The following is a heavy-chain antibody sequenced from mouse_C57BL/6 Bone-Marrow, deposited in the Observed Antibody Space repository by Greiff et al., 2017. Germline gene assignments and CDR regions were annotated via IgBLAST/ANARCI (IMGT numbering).Heavy chain of an antibody. V-gene: IGHV1-54*01. J-gene: IGHJ1*03. CDR1: GYAFTNYL. Sequence: QVQLQHSGAELVRPGTSVKVSCKASGYAFTNYLIEWVKQRPGQGLEWIGVINPGSGGTNYNEKFKGKATLTADKSSSTAYMQLSSLTSEDSAVYFCARKERDWYFDVWGTGTTVTVSS. CDR3: ARKERDWYFDV. CDR2: INPGSGGT.